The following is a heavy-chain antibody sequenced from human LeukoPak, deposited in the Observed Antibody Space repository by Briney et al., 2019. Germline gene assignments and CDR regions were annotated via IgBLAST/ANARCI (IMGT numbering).Heavy chain of an antibody. J-gene: IGHJ4*02. CDR3: ARDRVYYSIRIFDY. Sequence: PGGSLRLSCAASGFTFSSYGMHWVRQAPGKGLEWVAFIRYDGSNKYYADSVKGRFTISRDNAKNSLYLQMNSLRAEDTAVYYCARDRVYYSIRIFDYWGQGTLVTVSS. V-gene: IGHV3-30*02. D-gene: IGHD4-11*01. CDR1: GFTFSSYG. CDR2: IRYDGSNK.